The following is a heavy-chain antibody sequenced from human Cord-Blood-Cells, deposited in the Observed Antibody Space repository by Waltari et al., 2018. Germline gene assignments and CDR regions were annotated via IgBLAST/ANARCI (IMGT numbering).Heavy chain of an antibody. D-gene: IGHD6-13*01. V-gene: IGHV4-34*01. J-gene: IGHJ4*02. CDR3: ARGAIAAAGTPYQPRLFDY. Sequence: QVQLQQWGAGLLKPSETLSLTCAVYGGSFSGYYWSWIRQPPGKGLEWIGEINHSGSTNYNPSLKSRVTISVDTSKNQFSLKPSSVTAADTAVYYCARGAIAAAGTPYQPRLFDYWGQGTLVTISS. CDR1: GGSFSGYY. CDR2: INHSGST.